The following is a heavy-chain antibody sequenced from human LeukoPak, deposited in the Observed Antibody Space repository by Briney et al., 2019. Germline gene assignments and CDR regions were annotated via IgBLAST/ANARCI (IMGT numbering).Heavy chain of an antibody. CDR3: ATYCSTTSCPHRRAFDI. CDR1: GDSISGSTFF. V-gene: IGHV4-39*01. Sequence: SETLSLTCSVSGDSISGSTFFWGWIRQPPGKGLEWIGSIYYTGSTYSNPSLKSRFTISVDTSKNQFSLKLSSVTAADTAVYYCATYCSTTSCPHRRAFDIWGQGTMVTVSS. J-gene: IGHJ3*02. CDR2: IYYTGST. D-gene: IGHD2-2*01.